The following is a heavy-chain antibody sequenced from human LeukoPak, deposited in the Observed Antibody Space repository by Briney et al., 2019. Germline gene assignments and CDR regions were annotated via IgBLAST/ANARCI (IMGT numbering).Heavy chain of an antibody. Sequence: SETLSLTCTVSGGSISSSSYYWGWIRQPPGKGLEWIGSIYYSGSTYYNPSLKSRVTISVDASKNQFSLKLSSVTAADTAVYYCARQGGDYGSEYFQHWGQGTLVTVSS. J-gene: IGHJ1*01. CDR2: IYYSGST. CDR1: GGSISSSSYY. V-gene: IGHV4-39*01. CDR3: ARQGGDYGSEYFQH. D-gene: IGHD4-17*01.